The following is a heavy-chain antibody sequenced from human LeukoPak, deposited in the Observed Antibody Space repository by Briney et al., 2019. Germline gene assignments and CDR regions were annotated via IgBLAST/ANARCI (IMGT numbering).Heavy chain of an antibody. CDR3: ATLPGGARKAAKYYFDY. D-gene: IGHD6-25*01. V-gene: IGHV1-46*01. J-gene: IGHJ4*02. CDR1: GYTFTGYY. Sequence: VAPVKVSCKTSGYTFTGYYLHWVRQAPGQGLEWMGIINPSGGSTSYAQKFQGRVTMTRDTSTSTVYMELSSLRFEDTAVYYCATLPGGARKAAKYYFDYWGQGTLVTVSS. CDR2: INPSGGST.